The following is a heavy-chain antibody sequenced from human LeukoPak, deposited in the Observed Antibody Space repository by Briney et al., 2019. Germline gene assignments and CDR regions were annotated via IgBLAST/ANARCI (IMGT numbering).Heavy chain of an antibody. Sequence: PGGSLRLSCAASGFTFSSYAMGWVRQAPGKALEWVSGIGGSATSTDYADSAKGRFTIFRDNTKNTLYLQMNSRRAEDTAVYYCAKCGGRIQLCCSPFDYWGQGTLVTVSS. CDR1: GFTFSSYA. D-gene: IGHD5-18*01. V-gene: IGHV3-23*01. CDR2: IGGSATST. CDR3: AKCGGRIQLCCSPFDY. J-gene: IGHJ4*02.